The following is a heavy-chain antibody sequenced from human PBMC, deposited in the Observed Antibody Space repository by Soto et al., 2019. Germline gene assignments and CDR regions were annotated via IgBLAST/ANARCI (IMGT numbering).Heavy chain of an antibody. CDR2: ISGSGGST. CDR3: AKGVDYCYYYYGMDV. CDR1: GFTFSSYA. D-gene: IGHD4-17*01. V-gene: IGHV3-23*01. Sequence: GGSLRLSCAASGFTFSSYAMSWVRQAPGKGLEWVSAISGSGGSTYYADSVKGRFTISRDNSKNTLYLQMNSLRAEDTAVYYCAKGVDYCYYYYGMDVWGQGTTVTVSS. J-gene: IGHJ6*02.